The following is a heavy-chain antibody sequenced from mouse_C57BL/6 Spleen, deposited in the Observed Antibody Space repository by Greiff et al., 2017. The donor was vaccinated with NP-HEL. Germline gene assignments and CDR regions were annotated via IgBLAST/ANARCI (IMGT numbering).Heavy chain of an antibody. CDR2: INYDGSST. Sequence: EVKLVESEGGLVQPGSSMKLSCTASGFTFSDYYMAWVRQVPEKGLEWVANINYDGSSTYYLDSLKSRFIISRDNAKNILYLQMSSLKSEDTATYYCARERGLYGKRYFDVWGTGTTVTVSS. V-gene: IGHV5-16*01. CDR1: GFTFSDYY. CDR3: ARERGLYGKRYFDV. J-gene: IGHJ1*03. D-gene: IGHD2-1*01.